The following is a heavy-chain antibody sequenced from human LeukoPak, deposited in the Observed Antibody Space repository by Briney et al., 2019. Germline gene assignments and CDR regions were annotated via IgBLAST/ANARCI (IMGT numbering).Heavy chain of an antibody. CDR3: ARDPGAKYFDY. CDR1: GYIFTSYY. V-gene: IGHV1-2*02. CDR2: INPNSGVT. J-gene: IGHJ4*02. D-gene: IGHD4/OR15-4a*01. Sequence: VSVKVSCKASGYIFTSYYIHWVRQAPGQGLEWMGWINPNSGVTNYAQKFQGRVTMAGDPSISTTYIELRRVRSDDTAMYYCARDPGAKYFDYWGQGTLVPVFS.